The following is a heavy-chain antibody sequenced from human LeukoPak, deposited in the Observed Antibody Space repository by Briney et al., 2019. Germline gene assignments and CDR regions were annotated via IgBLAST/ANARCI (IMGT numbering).Heavy chain of an antibody. V-gene: IGHV3-23*01. D-gene: IGHD6-19*01. Sequence: GGSLRLSCAASGFTFNTYTMNWVRQAPGKGLEWVSAISGSGGSTYYADSVKGRFTISRDNSKNTLYLQMNSLRAEDTAVYYCAKDPGGGQWLVRAVDYWGQGTLVTVSS. J-gene: IGHJ4*02. CDR3: AKDPGGGQWLVRAVDY. CDR2: ISGSGGST. CDR1: GFTFNTYT.